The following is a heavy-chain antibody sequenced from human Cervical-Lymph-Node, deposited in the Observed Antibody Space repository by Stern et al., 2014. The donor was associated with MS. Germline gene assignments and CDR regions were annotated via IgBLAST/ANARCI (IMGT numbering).Heavy chain of an antibody. D-gene: IGHD1-26*01. V-gene: IGHV4-59*01. CDR3: ARALLGASYYFDY. J-gene: IGHJ4*01. CDR1: GGSIRSYY. Sequence: QVQLHESGPGLVKPSETLSLTCTVSGGSIRSYYWSWIRQPPGKGLEWVGSIYYTGSTNYNPSRKTRITISVDKSKNQFSLQLTSVTTADTAVYYCARALLGASYYFDYWGHGTLVTVSS. CDR2: IYYTGST.